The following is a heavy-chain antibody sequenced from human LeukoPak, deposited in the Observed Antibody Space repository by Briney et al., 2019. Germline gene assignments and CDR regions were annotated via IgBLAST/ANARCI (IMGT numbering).Heavy chain of an antibody. Sequence: SETLSLTCAVYGGSFSGYYWSWIRQPPGKGLEWIGEINHSGSTNYNPSLKSRVTISVDTSKNQFSLKLSSVPAADTAVYYCARGYCSSTSCYNSYYYYYYMDVWGKGTTVTVSS. D-gene: IGHD2-2*02. V-gene: IGHV4-34*01. CDR3: ARGYCSSTSCYNSYYYYYYMDV. CDR2: INHSGST. J-gene: IGHJ6*03. CDR1: GGSFSGYY.